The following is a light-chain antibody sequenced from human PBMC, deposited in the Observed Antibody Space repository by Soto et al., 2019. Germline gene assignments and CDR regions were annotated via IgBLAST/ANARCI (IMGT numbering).Light chain of an antibody. J-gene: IGKJ1*01. Sequence: DIHMTQSPSSLSASVGDTVTITCRASQNIDMYLNWYQQKPGKAPRVLISGASNLQSGVPSRFSGSGSRTDFTLPISSLESEDFARYFCQHTLNSPPWTFGQGTKVEVK. CDR1: QNIDMY. V-gene: IGKV1-39*01. CDR2: GAS. CDR3: QHTLNSPPWT.